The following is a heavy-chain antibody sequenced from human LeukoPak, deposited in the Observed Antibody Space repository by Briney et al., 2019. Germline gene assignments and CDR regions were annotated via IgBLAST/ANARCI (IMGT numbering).Heavy chain of an antibody. Sequence: SETLSLTRSVSGDSISSGRNYWGWIRQSPGKGLEWIASIYSSGNTHSNPSLKSRVSISVDTSKNQVSLELYSVTASDAAIYYCARHLSGTTMSHYFDFWGQGTLVTVSS. J-gene: IGHJ4*02. V-gene: IGHV4-39*01. CDR3: ARHLSGTTMSHYFDF. D-gene: IGHD1-1*01. CDR2: IYSSGNT. CDR1: GDSISSGRNY.